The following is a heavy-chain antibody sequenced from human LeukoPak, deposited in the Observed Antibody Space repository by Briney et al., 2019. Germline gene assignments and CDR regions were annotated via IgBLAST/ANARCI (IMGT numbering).Heavy chain of an antibody. CDR1: GGTFSSYA. CDR3: ARDQYYDSSGYYYQDYYYYYMDV. CDR2: IIPIFGTA. D-gene: IGHD3-22*01. Sequence: SVKVSCKASGGTFSSYAISWVRQAPGQGLEWMGGIIPIFGTANYAQKFQGRVTITADKSTSTAYMELSSLRSEDTAVYYCARDQYYDSSGYYYQDYYYYYMDVWGKGTTVTVSS. V-gene: IGHV1-69*06. J-gene: IGHJ6*03.